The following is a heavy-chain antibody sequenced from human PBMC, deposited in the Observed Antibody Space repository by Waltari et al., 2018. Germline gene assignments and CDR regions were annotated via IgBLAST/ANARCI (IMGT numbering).Heavy chain of an antibody. D-gene: IGHD6-19*01. CDR2: IYYSGMT. CDR3: ARGPQGWYGV. J-gene: IGHJ4*02. CDR1: GGSISSSSYY. V-gene: IGHV4-39*07. Sequence: QLQLQESGPGLVKPSETLSLTCTVSGGSISSSSYYWGWIRQPPGKGLEWIGSIYYSGMTSYHPSLKSRVTISVDTSKNQFSLKLSSVTAADTAVYYCARGPQGWYGVWGQGTLVTVSS.